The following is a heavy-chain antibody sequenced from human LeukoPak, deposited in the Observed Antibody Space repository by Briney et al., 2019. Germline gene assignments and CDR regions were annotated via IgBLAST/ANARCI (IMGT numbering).Heavy chain of an antibody. J-gene: IGHJ3*02. CDR1: GGSISSSGYY. V-gene: IGHV4-39*01. D-gene: IGHD4-17*01. Sequence: KTSETLSLTCTVSGGSISSSGYYRGWIRQPPRKGLEWIGSIYSSGSTYYNPSLKSRVTISVDTSKNQFSLKLNSVTAADTAVYYCARRSFGDSAFDIWGQGTMVIVSS. CDR2: IYSSGST. CDR3: ARRSFGDSAFDI.